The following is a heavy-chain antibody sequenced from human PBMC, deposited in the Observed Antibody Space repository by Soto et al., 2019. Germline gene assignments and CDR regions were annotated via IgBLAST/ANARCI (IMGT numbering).Heavy chain of an antibody. J-gene: IGHJ6*02. V-gene: IGHV4-4*02. D-gene: IGHD5-12*01. CDR1: GGSISSSNW. CDR3: ARAGSGEWLRSGGMDV. Sequence: QVQLQESGPGLVKPSGTLSLTCAVSGGSISSSNWWSWVRQPPGKGLECIGEIYHSGSSNYNPSLKSRVTKSVDKPKNQFSLKLSSVTAADTAVYYCARAGSGEWLRSGGMDVWGQGTTVTVSS. CDR2: IYHSGSS.